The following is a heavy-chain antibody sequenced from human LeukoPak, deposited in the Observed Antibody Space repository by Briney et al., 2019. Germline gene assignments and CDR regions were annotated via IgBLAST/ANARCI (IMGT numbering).Heavy chain of an antibody. Sequence: GGSLRLSCAASGFTFSSYAMHWVRQAPGKGLEYVSAISSNGGSTSYANSVKGRFTISRDNSKNTMYLQMRSLRAEDMAVYYCARSSIVVVSILDYWGQGTLVTVSS. J-gene: IGHJ4*02. CDR3: ARSSIVVVSILDY. CDR1: GFTFSSYA. V-gene: IGHV3-64*01. D-gene: IGHD2-2*01. CDR2: ISSNGGST.